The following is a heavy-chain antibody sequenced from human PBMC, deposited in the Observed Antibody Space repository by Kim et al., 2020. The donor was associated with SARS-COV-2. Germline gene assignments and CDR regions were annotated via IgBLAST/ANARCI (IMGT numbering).Heavy chain of an antibody. CDR2: IIPIFGTA. J-gene: IGHJ6*02. CDR3: ARDHGVDIVATPWNYYYGMDV. V-gene: IGHV1-69*13. D-gene: IGHD5-12*01. Sequence: SVKVSCKSSGGTFSSYAISWVRQAPGQGLEWMGGIIPIFGTANYAQKFQGRVTITADESTSTAYMELSSLRSEDTAVYYCARDHGVDIVATPWNYYYGMDVWGQGTTVTVSS. CDR1: GGTFSSYA.